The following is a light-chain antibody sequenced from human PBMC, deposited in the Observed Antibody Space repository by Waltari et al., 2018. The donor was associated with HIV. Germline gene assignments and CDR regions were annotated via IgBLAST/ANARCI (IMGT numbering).Light chain of an antibody. CDR3: QQYYNWPPDT. J-gene: IGKJ4*01. CDR2: GAS. CDR1: QSVYSD. Sequence: EIVMTHSPATLSVSLGERATLSCRASQSVYSDLAWYQQKPGQAPRLLIYGASTRATDIPARFSGSGSGTEFTLTISSLQSEDSAVYYCQQYYNWPPDTFGGGTKVEIK. V-gene: IGKV3-15*01.